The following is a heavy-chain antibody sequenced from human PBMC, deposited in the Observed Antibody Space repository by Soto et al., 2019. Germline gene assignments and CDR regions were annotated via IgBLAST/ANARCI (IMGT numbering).Heavy chain of an antibody. V-gene: IGHV4-31*03. Sequence: QVQLQESGPGLVKPSETLSLTCTVSGGSISSGGYYWSWIRQHPGKGLEWIGYIYYSGTTYYNPSLKSRVTSPVDTSKNQFSLKLSSCSAAEPALYYCARCSLVVVPAPGFDPWGRGTLVTVSS. CDR2: IYYSGTT. CDR3: ARCSLVVVPAPGFDP. J-gene: IGHJ5*02. D-gene: IGHD2-2*01. CDR1: GGSISSGGYY.